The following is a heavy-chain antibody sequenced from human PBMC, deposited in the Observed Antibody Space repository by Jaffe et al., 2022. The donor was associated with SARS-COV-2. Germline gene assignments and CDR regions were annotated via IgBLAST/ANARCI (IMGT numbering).Heavy chain of an antibody. CDR1: GYTFTSYA. Sequence: QVQLVQSGAEVKKPGASVKVSCKASGYTFTSYAMHWVRQAPGQRLEWMGWINAGNGNTKYSQKFQGRVTITRDTSASTAYMELSSLRSEDTAVYYCARDQGPVAGRTDYYYYGMDVWGQGTTVTVSS. CDR2: INAGNGNT. V-gene: IGHV1-3*01. D-gene: IGHD6-19*01. J-gene: IGHJ6*02. CDR3: ARDQGPVAGRTDYYYYGMDV.